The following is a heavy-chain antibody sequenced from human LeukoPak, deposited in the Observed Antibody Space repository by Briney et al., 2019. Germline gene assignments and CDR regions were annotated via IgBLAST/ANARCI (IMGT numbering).Heavy chain of an antibody. CDR3: ARGAKAF. V-gene: IGHV1-2*02. CDR2: INPETGDT. J-gene: IGHJ4*02. Sequence: AASVKVSCKASGYNFTDYYIHWIRQAPGQGLEWMGWINPETGDTNYAQKFQNRVTLTRDTSLITFYMELTSLRSDDTAMYYCARGAKAFWGQGTLVTVSS. CDR1: GYNFTDYY.